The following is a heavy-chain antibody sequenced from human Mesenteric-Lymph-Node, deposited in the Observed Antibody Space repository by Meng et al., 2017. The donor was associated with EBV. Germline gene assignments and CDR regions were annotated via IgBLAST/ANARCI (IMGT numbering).Heavy chain of an antibody. D-gene: IGHD6-19*01. CDR1: GDSVSSTGAA. CDR3: ARSGSSGWIDY. V-gene: IGHV6-1*01. CDR2: TYYRSKWYN. J-gene: IGHJ4*02. Sequence: QVQLHHPGPGLVKPSQPLSLTCATSGDSVSSTGAAWHWIRQSPSRGLEWLGRTYYRSKWYNGYAVSVKSRITINPDTSKNQFSLQLNSVTPEDTAMYYCARSGSSGWIDYWGQGTLVTVSS.